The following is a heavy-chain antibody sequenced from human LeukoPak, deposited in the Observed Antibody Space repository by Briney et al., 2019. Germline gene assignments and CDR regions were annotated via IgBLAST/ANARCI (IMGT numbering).Heavy chain of an antibody. D-gene: IGHD5-12*01. CDR3: ARDWGYSGYDPHWYFDL. CDR2: FDPEDGET. CDR1: GYTLTELS. V-gene: IGHV1-24*01. J-gene: IGHJ2*01. Sequence: ASVKVSCKVSGYTLTELSMHWVRQAPGKGLEWMGGFDPEDGETIYAQKFQGRVTMTEDTSTDTAYMELSSLRSEDAAVYYCARDWGYSGYDPHWYFDLWGRGTLVTVSS.